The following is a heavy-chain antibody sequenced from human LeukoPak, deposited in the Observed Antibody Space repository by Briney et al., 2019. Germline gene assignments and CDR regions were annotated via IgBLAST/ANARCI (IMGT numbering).Heavy chain of an antibody. CDR1: GFTFSSYS. D-gene: IGHD3-10*01. J-gene: IGHJ4*02. CDR2: ISSSSSYI. CDR3: ARGGLGMVRGVNY. Sequence: GGSLRLSCAASGFTFSSYSMNWVRQAPGKGLEWVSSISSSSSYIYYADSVKGRFTISRDNAKNSLYLQMNSLRAEDTAVYYCARGGLGMVRGVNYWGQGTLVTVSS. V-gene: IGHV3-21*04.